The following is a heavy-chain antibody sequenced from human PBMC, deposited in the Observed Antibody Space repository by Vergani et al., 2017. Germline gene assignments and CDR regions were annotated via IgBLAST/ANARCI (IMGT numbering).Heavy chain of an antibody. J-gene: IGHJ1*01. CDR1: GGSFSGYY. Sequence: QVQLQQWGAGLLKPSETLSLTCAVYGGSFSGYYWSWIRQPPGKGLEWIGEINHSGSTNYNPSLKSRVTISVDTSKNQFSLKLSSLTAADTAVYYCARGVINWGGRRDLGYFQHWGQGTLVTVSS. CDR3: ARGVINWGGRRDLGYFQH. D-gene: IGHD7-27*01. CDR2: INHSGST. V-gene: IGHV4-34*01.